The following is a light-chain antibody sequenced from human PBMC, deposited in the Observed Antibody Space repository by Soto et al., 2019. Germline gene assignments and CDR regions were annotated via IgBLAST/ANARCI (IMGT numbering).Light chain of an antibody. J-gene: IGKJ4*01. CDR2: GAS. Sequence: EVVMTQSPATLSVSPGERVTLSCRASQSVSNNLAWYQHKPGQAPRLLIYGASTRAHGIPARFSGSGSGTEFTLTISSLQSEDFAVYYCQQYNNWLALTFGGGTKVEIK. V-gene: IGKV3-15*01. CDR1: QSVSNN. CDR3: QQYNNWLALT.